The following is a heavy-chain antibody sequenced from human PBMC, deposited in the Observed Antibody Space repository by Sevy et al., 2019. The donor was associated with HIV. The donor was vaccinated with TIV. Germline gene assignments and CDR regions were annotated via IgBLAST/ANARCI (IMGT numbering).Heavy chain of an antibody. V-gene: IGHV3-15*01. Sequence: GGSLRLSCAASGFSFSNAWMSWVRQAPGKGLEWVGRIKSKTDGGTTDSAAPVKGRFTISRDDSKNTLKLQMNSLKTEDTAVYYCTAVKRVYAIMGYAFDIWGQGTMVTVSS. D-gene: IGHD2-8*01. J-gene: IGHJ3*02. CDR3: TAVKRVYAIMGYAFDI. CDR1: GFSFSNAW. CDR2: IKSKTDGGTT.